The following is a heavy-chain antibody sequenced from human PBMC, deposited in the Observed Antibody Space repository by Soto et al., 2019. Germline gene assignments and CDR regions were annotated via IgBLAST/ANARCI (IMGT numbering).Heavy chain of an antibody. CDR3: ARVAAAAGLWFDT. CDR1: GGSLSNGDYY. J-gene: IGHJ5*02. CDR2: IYFSGST. Sequence: SETLSLTCTVSGGSLSNGDYYWSWIRQPPGKGLEWIGYIYFSGSTYYNPSLKSRVCISIDTSNNQFSLNVTSVTAADTAVYYCARVAAAAGLWFDTWGQGSLVTVSS. V-gene: IGHV4-30-4*01. D-gene: IGHD6-13*01.